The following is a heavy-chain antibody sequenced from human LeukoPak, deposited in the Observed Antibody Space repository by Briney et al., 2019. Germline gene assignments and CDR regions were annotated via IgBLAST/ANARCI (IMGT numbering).Heavy chain of an antibody. V-gene: IGHV1-18*01. D-gene: IGHD2-2*01. CDR1: GYTFTSYG. J-gene: IGHJ5*02. CDR3: ASSCSSTSCFP. Sequence: GASVKVSCKASGYTFTSYGISWVRQAPGQGLEWMGWISAYNGNTNYAQKLQGRVTITADKSTSTAYMELSSLRSEDTAVYYCASSCSSTSCFPWGQGTLVTVSS. CDR2: ISAYNGNT.